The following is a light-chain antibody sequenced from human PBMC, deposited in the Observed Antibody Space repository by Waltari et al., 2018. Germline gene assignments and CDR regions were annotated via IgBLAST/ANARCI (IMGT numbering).Light chain of an antibody. Sequence: QSALTQPDSVSGSPGQSITISCTGSSSEVGGYHYVSCFQQHPGKAPKPRIYEVSNRPSGVSDPFSGSKSGNTASLTISGLQPEDEADYYCSSYTSSTTVVFGGGTKLTVL. V-gene: IGLV2-14*01. J-gene: IGLJ2*01. CDR3: SSYTSSTTVV. CDR1: SSEVGGYHY. CDR2: EVS.